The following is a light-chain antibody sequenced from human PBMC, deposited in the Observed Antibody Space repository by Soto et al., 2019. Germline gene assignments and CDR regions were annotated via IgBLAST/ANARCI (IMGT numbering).Light chain of an antibody. CDR2: WAS. CDR3: QQYYTNSWS. J-gene: IGKJ1*01. CDR1: QSVLYSSNNKNY. V-gene: IGKV4-1*01. Sequence: DIVMTQSPDSLAVSLGERATINCKSSQSVLYSSNNKNYLAWYQQKPGQPPKLLIYWASIRESGVPDRFSGSGSGTDFTLTISSLQSEDVAVYYCQQYYTNSWSVGQGTKVDIK.